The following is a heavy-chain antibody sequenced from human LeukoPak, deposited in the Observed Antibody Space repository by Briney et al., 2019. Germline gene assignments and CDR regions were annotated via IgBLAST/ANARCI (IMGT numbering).Heavy chain of an antibody. CDR3: VSRGMVRRDVGYSYYMDV. V-gene: IGHV1-8*01. CDR2: INPNSGNT. CDR1: GYTFISYD. J-gene: IGHJ6*03. Sequence: GASVKVSCKASGYTFISYDINWVRQATGQGLEWMGWINPNSGNTGYAQKFQGRVTTTGSTSLSTAYMELSSLRPEDTAVYYCVSRGMVRRDVGYSYYMDVWGKGTTVTVSS. D-gene: IGHD3-10*01.